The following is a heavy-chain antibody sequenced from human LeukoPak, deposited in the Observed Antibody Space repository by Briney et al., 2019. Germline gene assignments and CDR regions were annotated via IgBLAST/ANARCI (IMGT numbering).Heavy chain of an antibody. CDR3: ARDGTKNDAFDI. CDR1: GYTFTGYY. V-gene: IGHV1-2*02. CDR2: INPNSGGT. J-gene: IGHJ3*02. Sequence: GASVKVSCKASGYTFTGYYMHWVRQAPGQGLEWMGWINPNSGGTNYAQKLQGRVTMTTDTSTSTAYMELRSLRSDDTAVYYCARDGTKNDAFDIWGQGTMVTVSS. D-gene: IGHD1-26*01.